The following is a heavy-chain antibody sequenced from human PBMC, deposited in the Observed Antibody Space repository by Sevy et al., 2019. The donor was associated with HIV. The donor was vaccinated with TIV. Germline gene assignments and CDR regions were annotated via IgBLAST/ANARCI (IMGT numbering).Heavy chain of an antibody. D-gene: IGHD3-3*01. Sequence: ASVKVSCKASGGTFSSYAISWVRQAPGQGLEWMGGIIPIFGTANYAKKFQGRVTITADESTSAAYMELSSLRNEDKAVYYCARSSRITIFGVVIMGIYPSDYYDGMDVWGQGTTVTVSS. CDR2: IIPIFGTA. V-gene: IGHV1-69*13. J-gene: IGHJ6*02. CDR1: GGTFSSYA. CDR3: ARSSRITIFGVVIMGIYPSDYYDGMDV.